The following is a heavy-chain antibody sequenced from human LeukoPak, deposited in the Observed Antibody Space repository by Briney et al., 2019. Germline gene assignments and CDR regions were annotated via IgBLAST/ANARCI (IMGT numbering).Heavy chain of an antibody. CDR1: GFTFSSYA. D-gene: IGHD6-6*01. V-gene: IGHV3-23*01. Sequence: GASLRLSCAASGFTFSSYAMSWVRQAPGKGLEWVSAISGSGGSTYYADSVKGRFTISRDNSKNTLYLQMNSLRAEDTAVYYCAKPEYSSSLRSDYWGQGTLVTVSS. J-gene: IGHJ4*02. CDR3: AKPEYSSSLRSDY. CDR2: ISGSGGST.